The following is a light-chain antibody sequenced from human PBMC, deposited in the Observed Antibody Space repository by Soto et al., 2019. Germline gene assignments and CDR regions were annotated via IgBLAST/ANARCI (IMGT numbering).Light chain of an antibody. CDR2: AAS. CDR3: QQSYSTPVT. Sequence: DIQMTQSPSSLSASVGDRVTITCRASQSISSYLNWYQQKPGKAPNLLIYAASSSQSGVPSRFSGSGSGTDFTLTISSLQPEDFATYYCQQSYSTPVTFGQGTKLEIK. CDR1: QSISSY. V-gene: IGKV1-39*01. J-gene: IGKJ2*01.